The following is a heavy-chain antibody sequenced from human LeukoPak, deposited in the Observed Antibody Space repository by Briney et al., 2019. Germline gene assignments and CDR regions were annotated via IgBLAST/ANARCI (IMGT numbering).Heavy chain of an antibody. V-gene: IGHV3-66*02. D-gene: IGHD7-27*01. Sequence: GGPLRLSCAASGFTVSSNYMSWVRQAPGKGLEWVSVIYSGGSTYYADSVKGRFTISRDNSKNTLYLQMNSLRAEDTAVYYCAREDWGSGYFDYWGQGTLVTVSS. CDR3: AREDWGSGYFDY. CDR1: GFTVSSNY. J-gene: IGHJ4*02. CDR2: IYSGGST.